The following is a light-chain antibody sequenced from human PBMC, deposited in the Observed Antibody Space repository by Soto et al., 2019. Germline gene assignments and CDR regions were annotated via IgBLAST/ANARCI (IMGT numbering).Light chain of an antibody. J-gene: IGKJ4*01. V-gene: IGKV3-20*01. Sequence: EFVLTQSPGTLSLSPGERATLSCRASQSISSSFLARYQQKPGQAPRLPIYGASSRGTGIPDRFSGSGSGTDFTLTISRLEPEDFAVYYCQHSGSSPPCTFGGGTKVEIK. CDR1: QSISSSF. CDR3: QHSGSSPPCT. CDR2: GAS.